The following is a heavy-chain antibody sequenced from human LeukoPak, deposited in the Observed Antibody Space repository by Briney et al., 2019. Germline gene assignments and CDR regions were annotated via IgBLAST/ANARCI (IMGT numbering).Heavy chain of an antibody. CDR1: GGSIDGYF. D-gene: IGHD2-21*01. J-gene: IGHJ4*02. Sequence: SETLSLTCTVSGGSIDGYFWSWLRQPPGKGLEWVGWIFYNGNTNYNSSLKSRLTMSVDASKNQFYLKLNSVTAADTAVYYCARYSSDHDGRHFEFWGQGILVNVSS. V-gene: IGHV4-59*01. CDR3: ARYSSDHDGRHFEF. CDR2: IFYNGNT.